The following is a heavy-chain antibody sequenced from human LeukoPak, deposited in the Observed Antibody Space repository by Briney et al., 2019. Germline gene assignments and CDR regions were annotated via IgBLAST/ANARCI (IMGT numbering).Heavy chain of an antibody. V-gene: IGHV3-21*01. CDR3: ARDKAAAGGYVY. D-gene: IGHD6-13*01. Sequence: GGPLRLSCAASGFTFTTYSMSWVRQAAGNGPEWVSSISSSSSYIFYADSVKGRFTISRDNAKNSLYLQMNSLRAEDTAVYYCARDKAAAGGYVYWGQGTLVTVSS. J-gene: IGHJ4*02. CDR2: ISSSSSYI. CDR1: GFTFTTYS.